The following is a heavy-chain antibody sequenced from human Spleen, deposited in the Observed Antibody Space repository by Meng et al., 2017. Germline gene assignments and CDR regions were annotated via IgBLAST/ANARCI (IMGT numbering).Heavy chain of an antibody. CDR2: IYHSGGT. CDR3: ARSSGYYFTYYYYGMDV. V-gene: IGHV4-34*01. Sequence: QVQIQQWGAGLLKPSELLSLTCAVYGGSFNRYYWPWIRQPPGKGLEWIGEIYHSGGTDYNPSLKSRVTISVDTSKNQFSLKLSSVTAADTAVYYCARSSGYYFTYYYYGMDVWGQGTMVTVSS. CDR1: GGSFNRYY. J-gene: IGHJ6*02. D-gene: IGHD3-22*01.